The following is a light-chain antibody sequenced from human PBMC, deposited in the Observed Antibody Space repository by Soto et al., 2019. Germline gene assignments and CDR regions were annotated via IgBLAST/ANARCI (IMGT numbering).Light chain of an antibody. V-gene: IGKV3-11*01. CDR3: QQRRSWPRA. Sequence: EIVITQSPATLSLSPGERATLSCLASQSVSSYLAWYQQKPGQAPRLLIYDASNSATGIPARFSGSGSGTDFTLTISSLEPEDFAVYYCQQRRSWPRAFGQGTKVDIK. CDR2: DAS. J-gene: IGKJ1*01. CDR1: QSVSSY.